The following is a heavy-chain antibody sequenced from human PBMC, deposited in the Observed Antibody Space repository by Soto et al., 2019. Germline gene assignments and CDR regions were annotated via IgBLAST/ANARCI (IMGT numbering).Heavy chain of an antibody. CDR1: GFTFSSFG. J-gene: IGHJ6*02. D-gene: IGHD3-3*01. Sequence: PAGSLRLSCAASGFTFSSFGMHWVRQAPGKGLEWVSLIWYDGSKKSYGDSVKGRFTISRDNSRNTVYLQMNSLRADDTAVYYCARDASYYSLWSGYYPSRNGMDVWGQGTTVTFSS. CDR3: ARDASYYSLWSGYYPSRNGMDV. V-gene: IGHV3-33*01. CDR2: IWYDGSKK.